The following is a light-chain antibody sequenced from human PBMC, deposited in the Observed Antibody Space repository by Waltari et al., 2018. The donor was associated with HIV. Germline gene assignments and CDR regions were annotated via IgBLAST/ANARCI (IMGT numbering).Light chain of an antibody. V-gene: IGLV1-44*01. CDR3: AAWDDSLSGLVV. J-gene: IGLJ2*01. Sequence: QSVLTQPPSASGTPGQRVTISCSGSSSNIGSNTVNWYQQLPGTAPRLLIYSNNQRPSGVPYRFAGSKSGTSAALAISGLQSEDEADYYCAAWDDSLSGLVVFGGGTKLTVL. CDR2: SNN. CDR1: SSNIGSNT.